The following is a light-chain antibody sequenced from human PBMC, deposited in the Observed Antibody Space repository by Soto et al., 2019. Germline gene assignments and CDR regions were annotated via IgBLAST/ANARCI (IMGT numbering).Light chain of an antibody. CDR3: ISYASINTYV. V-gene: IGLV2-14*01. Sequence: QSALTQPASVSGSPGQSITISCTGTSSDVGGYDYVSWYQQHTGKAPKLMIYDVTNRPSGVSNRLSCSKSGNAASLTISVLQADDEADYYCISYASINTYVFGTGTKLTVL. CDR2: DVT. CDR1: SSDVGGYDY. J-gene: IGLJ1*01.